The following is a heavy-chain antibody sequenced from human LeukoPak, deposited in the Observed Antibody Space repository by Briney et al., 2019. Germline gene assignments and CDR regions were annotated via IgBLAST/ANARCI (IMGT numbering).Heavy chain of an antibody. Sequence: DXXWVRQAPGXXXEGRGWMNPNSGNTGYAQKFQGRVTMTRNTSISTAYMELSSLRSEDTAVYYCARGGYHFDYWGQGTLVTVSS. CDR1: D. CDR2: MNPNSGNT. CDR3: ARGGYHFDY. J-gene: IGHJ4*02. V-gene: IGHV1-8*01. D-gene: IGHD6-13*01.